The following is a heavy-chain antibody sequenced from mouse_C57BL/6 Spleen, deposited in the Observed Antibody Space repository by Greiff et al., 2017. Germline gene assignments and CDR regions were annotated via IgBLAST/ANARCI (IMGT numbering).Heavy chain of an antibody. J-gene: IGHJ3*01. CDR2: ISAGGSYT. CDR3: ARDFLLLRLAY. V-gene: IGHV5-4*01. Sequence: EVMLVESGGGLVKPGGSLKLSCAASGFTFSSYAMSWVRQTPEKRLEWVATISAGGSYTYYPDNVKGRFTISRDNAKNNLYLQMSHLKSEDTAMYYCARDFLLLRLAYWGQGTLVTVSA. CDR1: GFTFSSYA. D-gene: IGHD2-10*01.